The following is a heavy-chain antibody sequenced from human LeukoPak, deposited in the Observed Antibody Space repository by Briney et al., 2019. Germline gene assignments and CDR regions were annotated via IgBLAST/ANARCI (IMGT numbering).Heavy chain of an antibody. CDR3: VRDRSGSYPYYFDF. CDR1: GFTFSDYS. V-gene: IGHV3-21*01. CDR2: TSSRSSYI. J-gene: IGHJ4*02. D-gene: IGHD1-26*01. Sequence: RGSLRLSCAASGFTFSDYSMNWVRQPPGKGLEWVSSTSSRSSYISYADSVKGRFTISRDNAKNSLYLEMNSLRAEDTAVYYCVRDRSGSYPYYFDFWGQGTLLTASS.